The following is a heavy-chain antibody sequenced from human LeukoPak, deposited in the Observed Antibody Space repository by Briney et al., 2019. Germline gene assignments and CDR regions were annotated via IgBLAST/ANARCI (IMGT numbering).Heavy chain of an antibody. CDR2: ISSSSSYI. D-gene: IGHD2-2*01. CDR3: ARDQSQVYQLLIATPSAFDI. V-gene: IGHV3-21*01. CDR1: GFTFSSYS. J-gene: IGHJ3*02. Sequence: GGSLRLSCAATGFTFSSYSMNWVRQAPGKGLEWVSSISSSSSYIYYADSVKGRFTISRDNAKNSMYLQMNSLRAEDTAVYYCARDQSQVYQLLIATPSAFDIWGQGTMVTVSS.